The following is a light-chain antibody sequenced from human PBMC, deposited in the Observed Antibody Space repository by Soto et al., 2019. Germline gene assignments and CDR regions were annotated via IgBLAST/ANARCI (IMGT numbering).Light chain of an antibody. CDR1: QSVSSN. Sequence: EIVMTQSPVTLSVSPGDRATLSCRASQSVSSNLAWYQQKPGQAPRLLIYGASTRATGIPARFSGSGSGTEFTLTISSLQSEDSAVYYCQQYNLWPPITFGQGTRLEIK. CDR2: GAS. V-gene: IGKV3-15*01. CDR3: QQYNLWPPIT. J-gene: IGKJ5*01.